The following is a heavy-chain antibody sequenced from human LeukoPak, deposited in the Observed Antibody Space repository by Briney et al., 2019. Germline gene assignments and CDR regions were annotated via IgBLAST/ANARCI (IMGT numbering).Heavy chain of an antibody. V-gene: IGHV4-34*01. CDR3: ARGVERMGLDY. J-gene: IGHJ4*02. CDR1: GGFFSGYY. Sequence: SETLSLTCAVYGGFFSGYYWSWIRQPPGKGLEWIGEINHSGSTNYNPSLKSRVTISVDTSKNQFSLKLSSVTAADTAVYYCARGVERMGLDYWGQGTLVTVSS. CDR2: INHSGST. D-gene: IGHD5-24*01.